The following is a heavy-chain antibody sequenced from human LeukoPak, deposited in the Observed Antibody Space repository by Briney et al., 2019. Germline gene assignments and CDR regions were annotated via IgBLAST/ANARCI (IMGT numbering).Heavy chain of an antibody. CDR1: GYTFTSYY. D-gene: IGHD2-15*01. J-gene: IGHJ6*02. CDR3: AREHCSGGSCYPYYYYYYGMDV. V-gene: IGHV1-46*01. Sequence: GASVTVSCKASGYTFTSYYMHWVRPAPGQGLEWMGIINPSGGSTSYAQKFQGRVTMTRDTSTSTVYMELSSLRSEDTAVYYCAREHCSGGSCYPYYYYYYGMDVWGQGTTVTVSS. CDR2: INPSGGST.